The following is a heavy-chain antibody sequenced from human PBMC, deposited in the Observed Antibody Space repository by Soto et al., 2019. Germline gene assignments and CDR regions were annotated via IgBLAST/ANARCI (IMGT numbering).Heavy chain of an antibody. V-gene: IGHV3-11*01. Sequence: GGSLRLSCAASGFTFSDYYKSWIRQAPGKGLEWVSYISSSGSTIYYADSVKGRFTISRDNAKNSLYLKLSSVTAADTAVYYCAKDSGYNYGYFRWFDPWGQGTLVTVSS. CDR1: GFTFSDYY. J-gene: IGHJ5*02. D-gene: IGHD5-18*01. CDR3: AKDSGYNYGYFRWFDP. CDR2: ISSSGSTI.